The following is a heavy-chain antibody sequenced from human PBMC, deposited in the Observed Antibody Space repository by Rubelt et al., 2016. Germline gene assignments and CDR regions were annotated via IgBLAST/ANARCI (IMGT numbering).Heavy chain of an antibody. Sequence: QIQLVQSGPEVEKPGASVKVSCKVSGYTLTELSMHWVRQAPGKGLEWMGGFDPEDGETIYAQKFPGRGTRTEDTSTSTAYMGLSSLRSEDTAVYYCATGIVVVPAHVPSRDYWGQGTLVTVSS. J-gene: IGHJ4*02. D-gene: IGHD2-2*01. CDR2: FDPEDGET. CDR1: GYTLTELS. V-gene: IGHV1-24*01. CDR3: ATGIVVVPAHVPSRDY.